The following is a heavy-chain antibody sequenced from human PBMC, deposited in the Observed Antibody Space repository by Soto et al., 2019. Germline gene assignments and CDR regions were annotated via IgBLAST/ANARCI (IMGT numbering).Heavy chain of an antibody. CDR3: TRATVDDAFGI. Sequence: QVQLVQSGAEVKKPGASVKVSCKASGYTFTSYYMHWVRQAPGQGLEWMGIINASGGSTSYAQKYQGRVTMTRDTSTSTVYMELSSLRCEDTAVYYCTRATVDDAFGIWGQGTMVTLSS. CDR2: INASGGST. V-gene: IGHV1-46*03. D-gene: IGHD2-15*01. J-gene: IGHJ3*02. CDR1: GYTFTSYY.